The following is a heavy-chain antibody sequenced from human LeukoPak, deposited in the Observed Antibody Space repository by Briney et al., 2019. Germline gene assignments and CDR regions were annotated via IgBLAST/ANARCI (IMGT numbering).Heavy chain of an antibody. V-gene: IGHV3-21*01. J-gene: IGHJ6*02. D-gene: IGHD6-13*01. CDR3: ARDDGSSWTDYYGMDV. Sequence: GGSLRLSCAASGFTFSSYSMNWVRQAPGKGLEWVSSISSSSSYIYYADSVKGRFTISRDNAKNSLYLQMNSLRAEDTAVYYCARDDGSSWTDYYGMDVWGQGTTVTVSS. CDR2: ISSSSSYI. CDR1: GFTFSSYS.